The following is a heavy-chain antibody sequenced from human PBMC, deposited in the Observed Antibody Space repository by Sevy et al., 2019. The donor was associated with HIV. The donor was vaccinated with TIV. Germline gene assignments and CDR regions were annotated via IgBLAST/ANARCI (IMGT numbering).Heavy chain of an antibody. CDR2: TYYRSKWYN. J-gene: IGHJ6*02. D-gene: IGHD6-13*01. Sequence: KQSQTLSLTCAISGDSVSSNSAAWNWIRQSPSRGLEWLGRTYYRSKWYNDYAVSVKSRITINPDTSKYQFSLQLNSVTPEDTAVYYCARGGRQQLVLDGMDVWGQGTTVTVSS. CDR1: GDSVSSNSAA. CDR3: ARGGRQQLVLDGMDV. V-gene: IGHV6-1*01.